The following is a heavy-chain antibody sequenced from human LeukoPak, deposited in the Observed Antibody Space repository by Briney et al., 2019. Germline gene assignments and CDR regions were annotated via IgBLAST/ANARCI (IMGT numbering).Heavy chain of an antibody. J-gene: IGHJ4*02. CDR1: GYTFTGYY. V-gene: IGHV1-2*02. CDR3: ARHVLESSGYYSWTEYYFDY. CDR2: INPSSGGT. D-gene: IGHD3-22*01. Sequence: ASVKVSCKASGYTFTGYYMHWVRQAPGQGLEWMGWINPSSGGTNYAQKFQGRVTMTRDTSISTAYMELSRLRSDDTAVYYCARHVLESSGYYSWTEYYFDYWGQGTLVTVSS.